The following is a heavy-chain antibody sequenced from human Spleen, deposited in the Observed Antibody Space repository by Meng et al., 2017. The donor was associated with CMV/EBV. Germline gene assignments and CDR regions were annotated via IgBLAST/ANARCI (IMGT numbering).Heavy chain of an antibody. CDR2: INPHSGDT. D-gene: IGHD4/OR15-4a*01. V-gene: IGHV1-2*06. Sequence: SSKASGYTFSSYFLYWVRQAPGQGLEWMGRINPHSGDTAYAHKFQGRVTMTRDTSISTAYMELFRLRSGDTAVYSCARSLTDFDYWGQGTLVTVSS. J-gene: IGHJ4*02. CDR1: GYTFSSYF. CDR3: ARSLTDFDY.